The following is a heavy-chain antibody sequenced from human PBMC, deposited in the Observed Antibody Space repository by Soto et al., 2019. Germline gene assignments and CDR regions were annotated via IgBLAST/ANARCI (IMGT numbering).Heavy chain of an antibody. CDR1: GGSISSGGNY. CDR3: ARERSSGWLDY. CDR2: IYYSGTT. J-gene: IGHJ4*02. Sequence: SETLSLTCNVSGGSISSGGNYWSWIRQHPGKGLEWIGYIYYSGTTYYNPSLKSRLTISIDTSRNQFSLKLSSVTAADTAVYYCARERSSGWLDYWGQGTVVTVSS. V-gene: IGHV4-31*03. D-gene: IGHD6-19*01.